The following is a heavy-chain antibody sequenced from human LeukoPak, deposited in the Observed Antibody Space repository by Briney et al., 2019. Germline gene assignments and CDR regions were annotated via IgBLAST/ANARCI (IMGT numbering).Heavy chain of an antibody. D-gene: IGHD3-16*02. Sequence: PGGSLRLSCAASGFTFSTYGMHWVRQAPGEGLEWVTFIRYDESRTFYADSVKGRFTISRDNSKSTLYLQMNSLRAEDTALYYCAKSVIPSSYRGTYYMDVWGKGTTVTVSS. CDR1: GFTFSTYG. CDR3: AKSVIPSSYRGTYYMDV. V-gene: IGHV3-30*02. J-gene: IGHJ6*03. CDR2: IRYDESRT.